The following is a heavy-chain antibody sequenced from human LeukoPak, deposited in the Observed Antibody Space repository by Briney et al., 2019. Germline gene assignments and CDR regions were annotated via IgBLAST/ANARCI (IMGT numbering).Heavy chain of an antibody. CDR1: GFTLSGYG. D-gene: IGHD5-24*01. CDR2: IWYDGSNK. CDR3: TRDLKMYCFDY. V-gene: IGHV3-33*01. Sequence: GGSLRLSCAASGFTLSGYGMHWVRQAPGKGLEWVAVIWYDGSNKYYADSVKGRFTISRDDAKNTLYLQMNSLRAEDTAVYYCTRDLKMYCFDYWGQGTLVTVSS. J-gene: IGHJ4*02.